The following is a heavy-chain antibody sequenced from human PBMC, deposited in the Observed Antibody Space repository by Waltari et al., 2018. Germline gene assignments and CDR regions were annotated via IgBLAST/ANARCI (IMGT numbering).Heavy chain of an antibody. CDR3: ARSRYYFDY. CDR1: DYSFSSYG. J-gene: IGHJ4*02. Sequence: QVQLVQSGAEVKQPGASVKVSCKASDYSFSSYGLSWVRQAPGQGLEWMGSVNTYNGNTNDARKFQGRVTMTKDTSTSTAYMELTSLRSDDTAVYYCARSRYYFDYWGQGSLVTVTS. V-gene: IGHV1-18*04. CDR2: VNTYNGNT.